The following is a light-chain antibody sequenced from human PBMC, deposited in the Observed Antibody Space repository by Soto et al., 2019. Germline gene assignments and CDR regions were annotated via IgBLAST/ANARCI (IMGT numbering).Light chain of an antibody. V-gene: IGKV3-15*01. Sequence: EIVMTQSPATLSVSPGERATLSCRASQSVSSNLAWYQQKPGQAPRLLIYGASTRATGIPARFSGSGSGTEFTPTIISLQSEDFAVYYCQQYNNWPWTFGQGTKVEIK. CDR1: QSVSSN. CDR3: QQYNNWPWT. CDR2: GAS. J-gene: IGKJ1*01.